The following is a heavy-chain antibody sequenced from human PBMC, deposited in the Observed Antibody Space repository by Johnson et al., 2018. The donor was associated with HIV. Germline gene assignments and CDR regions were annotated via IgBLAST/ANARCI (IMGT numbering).Heavy chain of an antibody. CDR2: INTDGRGP. CDR1: GFTFSDHW. J-gene: IGHJ3*01. D-gene: IGHD3-10*01. Sequence: VQLVESGGGLVQPGGSLKLSCAASGFTFSDHWMLWVRQAPGKGLVWVSRINTDGRGPHYADPAEARFTISRDNSKNILYLQMNSLRPEDTGLYYCAKDGGLWSYSLDVWGQGTMVSVSS. V-gene: IGHV3-74*01. CDR3: AKDGGLWSYSLDV.